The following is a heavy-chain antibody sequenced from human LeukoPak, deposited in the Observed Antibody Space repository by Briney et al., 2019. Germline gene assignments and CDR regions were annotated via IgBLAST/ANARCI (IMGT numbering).Heavy chain of an antibody. Sequence: GSLRLSCAASGFTFGNYWMSWVRQAPGKGLEWVANMKPDGSEKYYVDSVKGRFTISRDNAKNSLYLQMNSLRAEDTAVYYCARKAYGMDVWGKGTTVTVSS. CDR1: GFTFGNYW. J-gene: IGHJ6*04. CDR3: ARKAYGMDV. V-gene: IGHV3-7*03. CDR2: MKPDGSEK.